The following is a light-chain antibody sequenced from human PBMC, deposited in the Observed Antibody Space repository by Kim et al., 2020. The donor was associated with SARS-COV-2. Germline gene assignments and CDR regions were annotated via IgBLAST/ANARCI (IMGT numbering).Light chain of an antibody. V-gene: IGLV3-1*01. Sequence: VSPGQTASITCSGNKLGDKYVFWYQQKPGQSPVLVIYQIRKRPSGIPERFSGSNSGNTATLTISGTQALDEADYYCQAWDSSTVVFGGGTQLTV. CDR2: QIR. CDR3: QAWDSSTVV. CDR1: KLGDKY. J-gene: IGLJ2*01.